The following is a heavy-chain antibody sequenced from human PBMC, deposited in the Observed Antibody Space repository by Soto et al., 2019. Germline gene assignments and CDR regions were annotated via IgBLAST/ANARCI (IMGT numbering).Heavy chain of an antibody. Sequence: SETLSLTCTVSGGSIGSYYWSWIRQPPGKGLEWIGYIYYSGSMNYNPSLKSRVIISDDTSKNQIFLRLSSVTAADTAVYYCARALGEYCSSTSCFRPYYYYGMDVWSQGTTVTVSS. J-gene: IGHJ6*02. V-gene: IGHV4-59*01. D-gene: IGHD2-2*01. CDR1: GGSIGSYY. CDR3: ARALGEYCSSTSCFRPYYYYGMDV. CDR2: IYYSGSM.